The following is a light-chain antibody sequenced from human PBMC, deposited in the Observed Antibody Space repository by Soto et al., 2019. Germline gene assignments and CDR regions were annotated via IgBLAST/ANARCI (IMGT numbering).Light chain of an antibody. CDR3: GTWDSSLSAEI. Sequence: QSVLAQPPSVSAAAGQKVTISCSGGSSNIENNYVSWYQQLPGTAPKLLIFDDNKRPSGIPDRFSGSKSGTSATLGITGLQTGDEADYYCGTWDSSLSAEIFGGGTKLTVL. CDR2: DDN. V-gene: IGLV1-51*01. CDR1: SSNIENNY. J-gene: IGLJ2*01.